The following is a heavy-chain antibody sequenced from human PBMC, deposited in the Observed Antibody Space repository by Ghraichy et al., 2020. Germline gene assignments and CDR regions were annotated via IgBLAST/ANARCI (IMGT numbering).Heavy chain of an antibody. CDR3: ARHGGGFRVWFGESDDNYYYYYGMDV. D-gene: IGHD3-10*01. V-gene: IGHV4-4*09. CDR2: IYTSGST. Sequence: SQTLSLTCTVSGGSISSYYWSWIRQPPGKGLEWIGYIYTSGSTNYNPSLKSRVTISVDTSKNQFSLKLSSVTAADTAVYYCARHGGGFRVWFGESDDNYYYYYGMDVWGQGTTVSVSS. J-gene: IGHJ6*02. CDR1: GGSISSYY.